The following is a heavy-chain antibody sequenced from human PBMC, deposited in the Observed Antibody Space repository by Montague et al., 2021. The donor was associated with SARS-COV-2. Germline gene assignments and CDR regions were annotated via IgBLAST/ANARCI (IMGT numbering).Heavy chain of an antibody. J-gene: IGHJ4*02. D-gene: IGHD3-9*01. CDR3: VRYPHYDGLNGPPDF. Sequence: SETLSLTCTVSGVSVTDYYWSWIRQPPGKGLEWVGDVLYNKGTNSNPSLKSRVAISVDTSKNQFSLRLTSVTAADPAFYYCVRYPHYDGLNGPPDFWDQGTLVTVSS. CDR1: GVSVTDYY. V-gene: IGHV4-59*08. CDR2: VLYNKGT.